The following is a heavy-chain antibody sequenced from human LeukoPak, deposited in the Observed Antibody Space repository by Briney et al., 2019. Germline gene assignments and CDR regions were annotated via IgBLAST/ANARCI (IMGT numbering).Heavy chain of an antibody. CDR2: INPSGGTT. D-gene: IGHD3-22*01. CDR1: GYTFTSYY. J-gene: IGHJ4*02. CDR3: ARDHRPSYDSSDYYYPGEY. Sequence: ASVKVSCKASGYTFTSYYIHWVRQAPGQGLEWMAIINPSGGTTSYAQKFQGRLTMTRDTSTSTVYMELSSLRSEDTAVYYRARDHRPSYDSSDYYYPGEYWGQGTLVTVSS. V-gene: IGHV1-46*01.